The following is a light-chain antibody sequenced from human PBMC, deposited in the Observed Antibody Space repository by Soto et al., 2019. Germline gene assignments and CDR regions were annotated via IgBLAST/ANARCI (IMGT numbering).Light chain of an antibody. V-gene: IGKV1-5*03. CDR2: KAS. CDR3: QQYNSYSRT. J-gene: IGKJ1*01. Sequence: DIQMTQSPSTLSASVGDRVTITCRASQSISSWLAWYQQKQGKAPKLLIYKASSLESGVPSRFSGSGSGTEFTLTISSLQPDDFATYDCQQYNSYSRTFGQATKVEIK. CDR1: QSISSW.